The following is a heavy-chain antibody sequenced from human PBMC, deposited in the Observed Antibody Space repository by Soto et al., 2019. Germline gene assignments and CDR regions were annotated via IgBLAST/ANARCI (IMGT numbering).Heavy chain of an antibody. J-gene: IGHJ5*02. D-gene: IGHD5-18*01. CDR3: ARDSYSYGYLSSPIA. CDR2: ISYDGSND. V-gene: IGHV3-30-3*01. CDR1: GFTFSTYA. Sequence: GGSLRLSCAASGFTFSTYAMHWVRQAPGKGLEWVAVISYDGSNDYYAASVKGRFTLSRDNSNNTLYLHMNSLRPEDTAVYYCARDSYSYGYLSSPIAWGQETLVTVSS.